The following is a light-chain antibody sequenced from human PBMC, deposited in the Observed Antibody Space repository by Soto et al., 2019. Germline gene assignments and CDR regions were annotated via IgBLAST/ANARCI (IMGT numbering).Light chain of an antibody. CDR2: DAS. CDR3: QQRSNWPKLT. CDR1: QSVSSY. Sequence: EIVLTQSPATLSLSPGERATLSCRASQSVSSYLAWYQQKPGQAPRLLIYDASNRATGIPARFSGSGSGTDVTLPISSLEPEDFAVYYCQQRSNWPKLTFGGGTKVEIK. J-gene: IGKJ4*01. V-gene: IGKV3-11*01.